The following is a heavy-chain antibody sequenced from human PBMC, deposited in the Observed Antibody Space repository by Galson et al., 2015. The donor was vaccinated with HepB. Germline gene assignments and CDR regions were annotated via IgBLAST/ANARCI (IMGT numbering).Heavy chain of an antibody. CDR1: GGSISSGGYY. CDR3: ARDRGYCSSTSCSYYFDY. D-gene: IGHD2-2*01. J-gene: IGHJ4*02. V-gene: IGHV4-31*03. CDR2: IYYSGST. Sequence: TLSLTCTVSGGSISSGGYYWSWIRQHPGKGLEWIGYIYYSGSTYYNPSLKSRVTISVDTSKNQFSLKLSSVTAADTAVYYCARDRGYCSSTSCSYYFDYWGQGTLVTVSS.